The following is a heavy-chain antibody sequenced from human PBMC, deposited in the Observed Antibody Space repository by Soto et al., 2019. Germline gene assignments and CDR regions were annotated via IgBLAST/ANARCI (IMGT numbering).Heavy chain of an antibody. CDR2: INHSGST. CDR3: ARGDYYDSSGYYLGAFDI. D-gene: IGHD3-22*01. V-gene: IGHV4-34*01. CDR1: GGSFRGYY. Sequence: PSETLSLTCAVYGGSFRGYYWSWIRQPPGKGLEWIGEINHSGSTNYNPSLKSRVTISVDTSKNQFSLKLSSVTAADTAVYYCARGDYYDSSGYYLGAFDIWGQGTMVTVSS. J-gene: IGHJ3*02.